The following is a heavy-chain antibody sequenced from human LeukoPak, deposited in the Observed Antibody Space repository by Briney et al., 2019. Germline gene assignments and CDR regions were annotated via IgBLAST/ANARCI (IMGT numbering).Heavy chain of an antibody. J-gene: IGHJ5*02. CDR3: AKDGPYGLGSYNWFDP. Sequence: GGSLRLSCAASGFTFSSYAMSWVRQAPGKGLEWVSAISGSGGSTYYADSVKGRFTISRDNSKNTLYLQMNSLRAEDTAVYYCAKDGPYGLGSYNWFDPWGQGTLVTVSS. D-gene: IGHD3-10*01. CDR2: ISGSGGST. CDR1: GFTFSSYA. V-gene: IGHV3-23*01.